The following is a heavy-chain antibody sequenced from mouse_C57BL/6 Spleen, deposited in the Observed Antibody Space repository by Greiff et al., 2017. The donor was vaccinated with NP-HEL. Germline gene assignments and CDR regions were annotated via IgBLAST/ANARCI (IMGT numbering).Heavy chain of an antibody. CDR1: GFSFNTYA. V-gene: IGHV10-1*01. D-gene: IGHD2-5*01. CDR3: VRHEGYSNSAWFAY. CDR2: IRSKSNNYAT. J-gene: IGHJ3*01. Sequence: EVKVEESGGGLVQPKGSLKLSCAASGFSFNTYAMNWVRQAPGKGLEWVARIRSKSNNYATYYADSVKDRFTISRDDSESMLYLQMNNLKTEDTAMYYCVRHEGYSNSAWFAYWGQGTLVTVSA.